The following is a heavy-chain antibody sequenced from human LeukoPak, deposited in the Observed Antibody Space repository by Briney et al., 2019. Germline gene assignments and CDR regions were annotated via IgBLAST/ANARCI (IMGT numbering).Heavy chain of an antibody. D-gene: IGHD2-21*01. CDR3: ARGLFYYYYGMDV. CDR1: EYPFTSYE. J-gene: IGHJ6*02. Sequence: GAPVRASCKASEYPFTSYEVNWWRQATGHGVEWPGWMNPNSGNTGYAQKFQGRVTMTRNTSISTAYMELSSLRSEDTAVYYCARGLFYYYYGMDVWGQGTTVTVSS. CDR2: MNPNSGNT. V-gene: IGHV1-8*01.